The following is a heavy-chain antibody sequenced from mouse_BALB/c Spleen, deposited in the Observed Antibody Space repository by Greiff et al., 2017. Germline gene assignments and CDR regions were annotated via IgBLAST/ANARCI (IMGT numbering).Heavy chain of an antibody. D-gene: IGHD2-10*01. CDR1: GYTFTSYW. CDR3: APSYGLNAMDY. Sequence: QVQLKESGAELARPGASVKLSCKASGYTFTSYWMQWVKQRPGQGLEWIGAIYPGDGDTRYTQKFKGKATLTADKSSSTAYMQLSSLASEDSAVYYCAPSYGLNAMDYWGQGTSVTVSS. V-gene: IGHV1-87*01. CDR2: IYPGDGDT. J-gene: IGHJ4*01.